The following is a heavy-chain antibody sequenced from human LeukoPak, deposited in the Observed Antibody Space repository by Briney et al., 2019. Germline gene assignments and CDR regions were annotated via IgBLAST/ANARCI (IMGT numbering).Heavy chain of an antibody. V-gene: IGHV3-66*01. J-gene: IGHJ4*02. Sequence: GGSLRLSCAASGFTVGSNYMSWVRQAPGKGLEWVSVTYSGGSTYYADSVKGRFTISRDSSKNTLYLQMNSLRVEDTAVYYCARVSPFDYWGQGTLVTVSS. CDR1: GFTVGSNY. CDR2: TYSGGST. CDR3: ARVSPFDY.